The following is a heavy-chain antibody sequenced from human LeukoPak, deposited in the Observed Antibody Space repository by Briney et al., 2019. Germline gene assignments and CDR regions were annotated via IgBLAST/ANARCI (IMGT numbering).Heavy chain of an antibody. CDR1: GGPISSSSYY. V-gene: IGHV4-39*01. CDR2: IYYSGST. J-gene: IGHJ3*02. D-gene: IGHD2-15*01. CDR3: ARRDSYDAFDI. Sequence: SETLSLTCTVSGGPISSSSYYWGWIRQPPGKGLEWIGSIYYSGSTYYNPSLKSRVTISVDTSKNQFSLKLSSVTAADTAVYYCARRDSYDAFDIWGQGTMVTVSS.